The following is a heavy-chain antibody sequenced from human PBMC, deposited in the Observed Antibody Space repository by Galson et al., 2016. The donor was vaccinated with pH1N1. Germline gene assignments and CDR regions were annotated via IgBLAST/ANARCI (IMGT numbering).Heavy chain of an antibody. V-gene: IGHV5-51*01. CDR3: ARQNDYGDYRGDAFDI. CDR2: IYLGGSHI. D-gene: IGHD4-17*01. Sequence: QSGAEVTKPGESLKISCKGSGYRFPSSWIGWVRQMPGKGLEWMGIIYLGGSHIRYSPSFQGQVTISADKSINIVYPQWSSLKASDTAIYYCARQNDYGDYRGDAFDIWGQGTLVTVSS. J-gene: IGHJ3*02. CDR1: GYRFPSSW.